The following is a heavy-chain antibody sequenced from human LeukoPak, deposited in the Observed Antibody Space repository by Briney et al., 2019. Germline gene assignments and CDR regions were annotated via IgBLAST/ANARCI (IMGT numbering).Heavy chain of an antibody. CDR3: ARAGLGWFDP. CDR2: IYHSGST. Sequence: PSQTLSFTCTVSGGSISSGGYYWSWIRQPPGKGLEWIGYIYHSGSTYYNPSLKSRVTISVDRSKNQFSLKLSSVTAADTAVYYCARAGLGWFDPWGQGTLVTVSS. D-gene: IGHD3-16*01. V-gene: IGHV4-30-2*01. CDR1: GGSISSGGYY. J-gene: IGHJ5*02.